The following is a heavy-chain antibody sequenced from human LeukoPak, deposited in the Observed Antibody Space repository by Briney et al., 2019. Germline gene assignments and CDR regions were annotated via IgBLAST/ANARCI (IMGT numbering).Heavy chain of an antibody. Sequence: ASVKVSCKASGYTFTSYDINWVRQATGQGLEWMGWMNPNSGNTGYAQKFQGRVTITADKSTSTAYMELSSLRSEDTAVYYCARDPGDSGYWGQGTLVTVSS. J-gene: IGHJ4*02. D-gene: IGHD3-10*01. V-gene: IGHV1-8*01. CDR1: GYTFTSYD. CDR2: MNPNSGNT. CDR3: ARDPGDSGY.